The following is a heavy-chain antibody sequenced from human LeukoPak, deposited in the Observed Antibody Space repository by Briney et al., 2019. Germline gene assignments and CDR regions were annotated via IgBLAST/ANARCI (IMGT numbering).Heavy chain of an antibody. CDR1: GGTFNSFG. V-gene: IGHV1-69*04. CDR2: IIPIVDIT. D-gene: IGHD3-10*01. CDR3: ARGLHFTMVRGGTTNYYYGMDV. J-gene: IGHJ6*02. Sequence: SVKVSCKASGGTFNSFGINWVRQAPGQVLEWLGRIIPIVDITNYAQKFQGRVTIIADNSTRTAYMELSSLTSEDTAVYYCARGLHFTMVRGGTTNYYYGMDVWGQGTSVTVSS.